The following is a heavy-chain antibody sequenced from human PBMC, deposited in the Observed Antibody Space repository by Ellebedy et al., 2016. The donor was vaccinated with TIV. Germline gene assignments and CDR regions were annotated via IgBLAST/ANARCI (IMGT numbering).Heavy chain of an antibody. D-gene: IGHD3-22*01. J-gene: IGHJ4*02. V-gene: IGHV1-18*01. Sequence: ASVKVSCKASGYTFTNYGISWVRQAPGQGLEWMGWISAYNGDTNYAQRFQGRVTMTRDTSTSTVYMELSSLRSEDTAVYYCARGDKYYYDSSGYYYTYWGQGTLVTVSS. CDR2: ISAYNGDT. CDR1: GYTFTNYG. CDR3: ARGDKYYYDSSGYYYTY.